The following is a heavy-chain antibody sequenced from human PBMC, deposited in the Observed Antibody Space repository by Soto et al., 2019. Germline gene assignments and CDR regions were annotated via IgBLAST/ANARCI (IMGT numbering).Heavy chain of an antibody. CDR3: ARAYSDYGRYFDL. V-gene: IGHV4-31*03. J-gene: IGHJ2*01. CDR1: AGSMSSGGHF. D-gene: IGHD4-17*01. Sequence: QVQLQESGPGLVKPSQTLSLTCTVSAGSMSSGGHFWSWIRQNPGKGLEWIAYIDYSGTTYYNPSLKSRVVVTVDTSEKKFSLKLSSVTAADTAVYYCARAYSDYGRYFDLWGRGTLVTVSS. CDR2: IDYSGTT.